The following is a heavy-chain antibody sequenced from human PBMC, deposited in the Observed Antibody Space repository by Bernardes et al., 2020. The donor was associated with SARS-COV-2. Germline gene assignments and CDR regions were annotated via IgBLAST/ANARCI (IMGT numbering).Heavy chain of an antibody. J-gene: IGHJ4*02. Sequence: SETLSLTCTVSGSSVSSGGYYWSWIRQPPGKGLEWVGFIYYNGNTNYNPSLKRRVTISVDTSKNQLSLKLTSVTAADTAVYYCARDVRGGTLDYWGQGTPVTVSS. CDR2: IYYNGNT. V-gene: IGHV4-61*08. CDR3: ARDVRGGTLDY. CDR1: GSSVSSGGYY. D-gene: IGHD2-15*01.